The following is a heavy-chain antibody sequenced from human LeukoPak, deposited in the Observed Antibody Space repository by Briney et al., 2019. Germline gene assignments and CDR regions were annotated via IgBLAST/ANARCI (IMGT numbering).Heavy chain of an antibody. V-gene: IGHV3-7*01. CDR2: INQDGSEK. Sequence: GGSLRLSCAASGFTFSDYWMTWVRQAPGKGLEWVANINQDGSEKYYVDSVKGRFTISRDNAKNSLYLQMNSLRAEDTAVYYCARGFGYSYGYYYYYMDVWGKGTTVTVSS. CDR3: ARGFGYSYGYYYYYMDV. D-gene: IGHD5-18*01. CDR1: GFTFSDYW. J-gene: IGHJ6*03.